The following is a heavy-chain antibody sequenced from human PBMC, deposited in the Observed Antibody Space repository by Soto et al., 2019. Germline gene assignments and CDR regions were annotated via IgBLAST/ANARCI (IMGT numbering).Heavy chain of an antibody. D-gene: IGHD3-16*02. CDR2: ISYDGSNK. Sequence: PVGSLRLSCAASGFTFSSYAMHWVRQAPGKGLEWVAVISYDGSNKYYADSVKGRFTISRDNSKNTLYLQMNSLRAEDTAVYYCARDRYDYVWGSYHALDYWGQGTLVTVSS. J-gene: IGHJ4*02. CDR1: GFTFSSYA. CDR3: ARDRYDYVWGSYHALDY. V-gene: IGHV3-30-3*01.